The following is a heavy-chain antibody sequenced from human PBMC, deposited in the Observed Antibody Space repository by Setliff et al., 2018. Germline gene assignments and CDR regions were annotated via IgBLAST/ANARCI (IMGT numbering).Heavy chain of an antibody. CDR1: GGSFSAYY. J-gene: IGHJ5*02. CDR3: ARVAGSGYLDRCFDP. V-gene: IGHV4-34*01. Sequence: SETLSLTCAVYGGSFSAYYWSWIRQPPGKGLEWIGEINHSGSTIYNPSLKSRVTISVDTSKNQFSLKLSSVTAADTAVYYCARVAGSGYLDRCFDPWGQGTLVTVSS. D-gene: IGHD3-22*01. CDR2: INHSGST.